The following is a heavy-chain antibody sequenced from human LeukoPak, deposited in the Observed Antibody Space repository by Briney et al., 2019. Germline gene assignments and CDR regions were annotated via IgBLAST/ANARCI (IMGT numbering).Heavy chain of an antibody. CDR1: GYTFTSYD. CDR2: MNPNSGNT. Sequence: GASVKVSCKASGYTFTSYDINWVRQATGQGLEWMGWMNPNSGNTGYAQKFQGRVTMTRNTSISTAYMELRSLRSDDTAVYYCARELREEMVPELETDAFDIWGQGTMVTVSS. J-gene: IGHJ3*02. CDR3: ARELREEMVPELETDAFDI. D-gene: IGHD5-24*01. V-gene: IGHV1-8*01.